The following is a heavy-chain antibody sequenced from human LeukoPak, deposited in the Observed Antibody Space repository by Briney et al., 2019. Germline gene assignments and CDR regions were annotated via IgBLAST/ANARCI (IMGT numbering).Heavy chain of an antibody. J-gene: IGHJ3*02. D-gene: IGHD6-13*01. CDR3: ARDRRSSWYGDAFDI. Sequence: SETLSLTCTVSGGSISSYYWSWIRQPAGKGLEWIGRIYTSGSTNYNPSLKSRVTMSVDTSKNQFSLKLSSVAAADTAVYYCARDRRSSWYGDAFDIWGQGTMVTVSS. CDR1: GGSISSYY. CDR2: IYTSGST. V-gene: IGHV4-4*07.